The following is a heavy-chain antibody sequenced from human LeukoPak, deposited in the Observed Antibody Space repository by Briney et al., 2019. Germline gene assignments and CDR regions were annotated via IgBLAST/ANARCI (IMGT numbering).Heavy chain of an antibody. CDR3: AGSRGWFDL. Sequence: PSETLSLTCTVSGGSISDYYWSWIRQPPGKGLEWIGYIYYSGSANYDPSLKSRVTISVDTSKNQFSLNLTSVTAADTAVYYCAGSRGWFDLWGQGTLVTVSS. J-gene: IGHJ5*02. CDR2: IYYSGSA. CDR1: GGSISDYY. D-gene: IGHD3-10*01. V-gene: IGHV4-59*01.